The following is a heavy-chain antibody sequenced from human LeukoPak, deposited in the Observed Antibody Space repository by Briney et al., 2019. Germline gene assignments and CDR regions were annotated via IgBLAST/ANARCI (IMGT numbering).Heavy chain of an antibody. J-gene: IGHJ6*03. V-gene: IGHV3-21*01. D-gene: IGHD2-15*01. CDR3: ARDSPHCSGGSCYSGYMDV. Sequence: PGEPLRPSCAPSGLTFSSYSMNWVRQAPGKGLEWVSSISSSSSYIYYADSVKGRFTISRDNAKNSLYLQMNSLRAEDTAVYYCARDSPHCSGGSCYSGYMDVWGKGTTVTVSS. CDR1: GLTFSSYS. CDR2: ISSSSSYI.